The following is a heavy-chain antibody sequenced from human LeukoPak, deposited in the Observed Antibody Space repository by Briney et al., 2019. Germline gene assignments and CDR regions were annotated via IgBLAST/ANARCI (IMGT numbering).Heavy chain of an antibody. CDR3: ARVMGATAGDSWFDP. CDR2: IDAGNGNT. J-gene: IGHJ5*02. Sequence: ASVKVSCKASGYTFTSYAMHWVRQAPGQRLEWMGWIDAGNGNTKYSQKFQGRVTITRDTSASTAYMELSSLRSEDTAVYYCARVMGATAGDSWFDPWGQGTLVTVSS. V-gene: IGHV1-3*01. CDR1: GYTFTSYA. D-gene: IGHD1-26*01.